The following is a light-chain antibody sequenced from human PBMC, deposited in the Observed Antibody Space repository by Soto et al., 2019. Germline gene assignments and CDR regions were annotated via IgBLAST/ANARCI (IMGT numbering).Light chain of an antibody. Sequence: QSALTQPASVSGSPGQSITISCTGSSGDVGGYNYVSWYEQHPGKAPKLMIYDVSNRPSGVSNRFSGSKSGNTASLTISGLQAEDRADYYCSSYTSSSTLVFGGGTKPTVL. CDR3: SSYTSSSTLV. CDR1: SGDVGGYNY. V-gene: IGLV2-14*01. CDR2: DVS. J-gene: IGLJ2*01.